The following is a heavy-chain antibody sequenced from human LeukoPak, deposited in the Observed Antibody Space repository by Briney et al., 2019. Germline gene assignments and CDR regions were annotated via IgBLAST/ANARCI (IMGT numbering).Heavy chain of an antibody. J-gene: IGHJ5*02. V-gene: IGHV5-51*01. Sequence: GESLKISCKGSGYSFTSYWIGWVRQMPGKGLEWMGIIYPGDSDTRYSPSFQGQVTISADKSISTAYLQWSSMKASDTAMYYCARFSASYSGSYYHWGQGTLVTVSS. CDR3: ARFSASYSGSYYH. CDR2: IYPGDSDT. CDR1: GYSFTSYW. D-gene: IGHD1-26*01.